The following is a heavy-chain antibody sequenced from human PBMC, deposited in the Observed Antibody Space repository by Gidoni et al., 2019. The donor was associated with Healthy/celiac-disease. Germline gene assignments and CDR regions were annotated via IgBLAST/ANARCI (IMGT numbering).Heavy chain of an antibody. D-gene: IGHD3-22*01. CDR3: ARDSLMSYYFDSSGYYDY. Sequence: QVQLVESGGGVVQPGRSRRLSCAASGFTFSNFGMHWVRQAPGKGLEWVAVIWYDGSKKYYADSVKGRFTISRDNSKNRLYLQMNGLRAEDTAIYYCARDSLMSYYFDSSGYYDYWGQGTLVAVSS. CDR1: GFTFSNFG. J-gene: IGHJ4*02. CDR2: IWYDGSKK. V-gene: IGHV3-33*01.